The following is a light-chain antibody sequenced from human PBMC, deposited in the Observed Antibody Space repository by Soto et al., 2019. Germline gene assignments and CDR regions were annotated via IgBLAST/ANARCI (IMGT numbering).Light chain of an antibody. V-gene: IGLV2-14*01. CDR3: YSYTTSSTYV. CDR2: DVS. CDR1: SSDVGGYNY. Sequence: QSVLTQPASVSGSPGQSITISCSGTSSDVGGYNYVSWYQQHPGKAPQVMIYDVSNRPSGVSNRFSGSKSGNTASLTISGLQAEDEADCYCYSYTTSSTYVFGTGTKVTVL. J-gene: IGLJ1*01.